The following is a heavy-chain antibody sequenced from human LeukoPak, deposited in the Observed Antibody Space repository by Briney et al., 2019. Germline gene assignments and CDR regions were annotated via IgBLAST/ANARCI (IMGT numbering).Heavy chain of an antibody. J-gene: IGHJ6*02. V-gene: IGHV4-30-4*01. CDR1: GGSISSGDYY. CDR3: ARDHIKGPNYYYYYGMDV. Sequence: TSETLSLTCTVSGGSISSGDYYWSWIRQPPGKGLEWIGYIYYSGSTYYNPSLKSRVTISVDTSKNQFSLKLSSVTAADTAVYYCARDHIKGPNYYYYYGMDVWGQGTTVTVSS. CDR2: IYYSGST.